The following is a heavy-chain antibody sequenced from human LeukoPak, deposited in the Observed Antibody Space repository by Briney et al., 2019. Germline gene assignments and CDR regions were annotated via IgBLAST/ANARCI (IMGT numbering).Heavy chain of an antibody. Sequence: ASVKVSCKTSGYTLSIYAMNWVRQAPGQRPEWMGWINPGNAKTKYSQRFQGGVTITRDTSASTAYMDLSSLRSEDTAVYYCARGVWSSHNKEYFLDYWGQGTLVTVSS. D-gene: IGHD2-2*01. CDR1: GYTLSIYA. J-gene: IGHJ4*02. CDR3: ARGVWSSHNKEYFLDY. CDR2: INPGNAKT. V-gene: IGHV1-3*01.